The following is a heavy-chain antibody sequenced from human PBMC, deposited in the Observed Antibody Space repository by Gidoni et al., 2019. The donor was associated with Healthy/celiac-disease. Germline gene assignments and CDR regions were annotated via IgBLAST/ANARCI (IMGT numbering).Heavy chain of an antibody. J-gene: IGHJ5*02. CDR1: GGSISSSSYY. V-gene: IGHV4-39*01. D-gene: IGHD4-17*01. Sequence: QLQLQESGPGLVKPSETLSLTCTVSGGSISSSSYYWGWIRQSPGKGLEWIGSIDYSGSTYYNPSLKSRVTISVDTSKNQFSLKLSSVTAAETAVYYCARHWLGDYGDYEEYRNWFDPWGQGTLVTVSS. CDR3: ARHWLGDYGDYEEYRNWFDP. CDR2: IDYSGST.